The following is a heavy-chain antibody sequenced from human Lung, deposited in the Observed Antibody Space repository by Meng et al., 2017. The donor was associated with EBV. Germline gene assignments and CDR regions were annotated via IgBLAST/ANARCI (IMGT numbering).Heavy chain of an antibody. CDR2: INTNTGNP. V-gene: IGHV7-4-1*02. CDR1: GYTFTSYA. J-gene: IGHJ4*02. Sequence: QLVQSGTDFNEPGASVKVSCKASGYTFTSYAMNWVRPDPGQGLEWMGWINTNTGNPTYAQGFTGRFVFSLDTSVSTAYLQISSLKAEDTAVYCCARDKIAVAGITGDYWGQGTLVTVSS. CDR3: ARDKIAVAGITGDY. D-gene: IGHD6-19*01.